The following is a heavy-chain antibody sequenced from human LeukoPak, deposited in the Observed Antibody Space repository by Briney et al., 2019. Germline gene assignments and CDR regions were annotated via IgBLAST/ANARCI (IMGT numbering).Heavy chain of an antibody. CDR3: ARGGAEGFDWFIGASDI. D-gene: IGHD3-9*01. CDR1: GGSISSGGYY. J-gene: IGHJ3*02. Sequence: PSETLSLTCTVSGGSISSGGYYWSWVRQAPGKGLEWVANIKQDGSEKYYVDSVKGRFTISRDNAKNSLYLQMNSLRAEDTAVYYCARGGAEGFDWFIGASDIWGQGTMVTVSS. CDR2: IKQDGSEK. V-gene: IGHV3-7*03.